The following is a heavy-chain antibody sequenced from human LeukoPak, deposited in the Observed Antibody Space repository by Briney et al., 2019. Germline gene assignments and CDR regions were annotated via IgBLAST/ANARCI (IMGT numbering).Heavy chain of an antibody. D-gene: IGHD6-13*01. V-gene: IGHV3-33*01. CDR2: ICYDGSNK. CDR3: ARDLDGAAAGLFDY. Sequence: GGSLRLSCAASVLTFTTDGMHWGRQAPGKGLEWVAVICYDGSNKYYADSVKGPVTISRDNSKNTLYLQMNSLRAEDTAVYYCARDLDGAAAGLFDYWGQGTRVTVSS. CDR1: VLTFTTDG. J-gene: IGHJ4*02.